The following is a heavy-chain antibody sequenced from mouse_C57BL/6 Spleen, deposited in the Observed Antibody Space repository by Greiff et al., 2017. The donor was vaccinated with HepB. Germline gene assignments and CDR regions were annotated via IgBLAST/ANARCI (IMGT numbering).Heavy chain of an antibody. CDR2: INPNYGTT. D-gene: IGHD1-1*01. CDR1: GYSFTDYN. Sequence: VQLQQSGPELVKPGASVKISCKASGYSFTDYNMNWVKQSNGKSLEWIGVINPNYGTTSYNQKFKGKATLTVDQSSSTAYMQLNSLTSEDAAVYYCARSITTVVAKDAMDYWGQGTSVTVSS. CDR3: ARSITTVVAKDAMDY. V-gene: IGHV1-39*01. J-gene: IGHJ4*01.